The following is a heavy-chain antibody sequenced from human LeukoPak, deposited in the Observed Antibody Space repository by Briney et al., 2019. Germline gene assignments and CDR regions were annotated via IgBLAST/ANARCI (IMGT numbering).Heavy chain of an antibody. D-gene: IGHD5-18*01. J-gene: IGHJ5*02. CDR2: INHSGST. CDR1: GGSISGYY. CDR3: ARHRTRGYSYGYWDWFDP. Sequence: SETLSLTCTVSGGSISGYYWSWIRQPPGKGLEWIGEINHSGSTNYNPSLKSRVTISVDTSKNQFSLKLSSVTAADTAVYYCARHRTRGYSYGYWDWFDPWGQGTLVTVSS. V-gene: IGHV4-34*01.